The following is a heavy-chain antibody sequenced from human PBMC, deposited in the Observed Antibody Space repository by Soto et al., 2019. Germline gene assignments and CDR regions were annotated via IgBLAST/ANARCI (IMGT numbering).Heavy chain of an antibody. CDR1: GFSFASFA. V-gene: IGHV3-23*01. J-gene: IGHJ4*02. Sequence: PGGSLSLSCTTSGFSFASFAMTWVRQAPGKGLEWVATISGSDGKTYYADSVKGRFSISRDTSRNTLYLQMNSLRADDTVNLVGAAYYFDYWGPGTLVTVSS. CDR2: ISGSDGKT. D-gene: IGHD1-26*01. CDR3: AAYYFDY.